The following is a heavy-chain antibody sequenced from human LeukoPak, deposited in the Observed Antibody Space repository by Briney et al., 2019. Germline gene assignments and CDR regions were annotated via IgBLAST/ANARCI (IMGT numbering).Heavy chain of an antibody. V-gene: IGHV1-2*02. Sequence: ASVKVSCKASGYTFTGYYMHWVRQAPGQGLEWMGWINPNSGGTNYAQKFQGRVTMTRDTSISTAYMELSRLRSDDTAVYYCARDSTKKTMIVVPDASDIWGQGTMVTVSS. CDR3: ARDSTKKTMIVVPDASDI. J-gene: IGHJ3*02. D-gene: IGHD3-22*01. CDR1: GYTFTGYY. CDR2: INPNSGGT.